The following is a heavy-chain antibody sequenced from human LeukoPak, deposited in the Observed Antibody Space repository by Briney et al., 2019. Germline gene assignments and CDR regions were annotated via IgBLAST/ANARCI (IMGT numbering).Heavy chain of an antibody. CDR1: GFTFSSYS. CDR3: ARAITANYYDSSGYLDY. Sequence: GGSLRLSCAASGFTFSSYSMNWVRQAPGKGLEWVSSISSSSSYIYYADSVKGRFTISRDNAKNSLYLQMNSLRAEDTAVYYCARAITANYYDSSGYLDYWGQGTLATVSS. D-gene: IGHD3-22*01. J-gene: IGHJ4*02. CDR2: ISSSSSYI. V-gene: IGHV3-21*01.